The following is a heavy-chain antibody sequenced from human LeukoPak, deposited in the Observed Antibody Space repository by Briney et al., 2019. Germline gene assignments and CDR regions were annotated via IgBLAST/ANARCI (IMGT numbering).Heavy chain of an antibody. V-gene: IGHV1-8*03. CDR1: GYTFTSYA. Sequence: GASVKVSCKASGYTFTSYAMNWVRQATGQGLEWMGWMNPNSGNTGYAQKFQGRVTITRNTSISTAYMELSSLRSEDTAVYYCARGLAAQWLGPYIRYYYYYYMDVWGKGTTVTVSS. D-gene: IGHD6-19*01. J-gene: IGHJ6*03. CDR3: ARGLAAQWLGPYIRYYYYYYMDV. CDR2: MNPNSGNT.